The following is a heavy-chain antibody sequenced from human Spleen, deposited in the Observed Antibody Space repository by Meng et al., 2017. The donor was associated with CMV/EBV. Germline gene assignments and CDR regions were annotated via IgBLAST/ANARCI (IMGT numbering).Heavy chain of an antibody. CDR2: ISSSGSTI. J-gene: IGHJ6*02. CDR3: ASRPPQKRGSSGYSGGYGMDV. D-gene: IGHD3-22*01. CDR1: GFTFSDYY. Sequence: GGSLRLSCAASGFTFSDYYMSWIRQAPGKGLEWVSYISSSGSTIYYADSVKGRFTISRDNAKNSLYLQMNSLRAEDTAVYYCASRPPQKRGSSGYSGGYGMDVWGQGTTVTVSS. V-gene: IGHV3-11*01.